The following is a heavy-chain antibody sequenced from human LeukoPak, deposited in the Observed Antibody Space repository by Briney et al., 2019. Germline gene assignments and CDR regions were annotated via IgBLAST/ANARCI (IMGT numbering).Heavy chain of an antibody. V-gene: IGHV4-59*11. D-gene: IGHD3-3*01. CDR1: GGSISIHY. CDR3: ARTSGYYDFWSGYLPSAFDI. Sequence: SETLSLTCTVSGGSISIHYWSWIRQPPGKGLEWIGYIYYSGSTNYNPSLKSRVTISVDTSKNQFCLKLSSVTAADTAVYYCARTSGYYDFWSGYLPSAFDIWGQGTMVTVSS. J-gene: IGHJ3*02. CDR2: IYYSGST.